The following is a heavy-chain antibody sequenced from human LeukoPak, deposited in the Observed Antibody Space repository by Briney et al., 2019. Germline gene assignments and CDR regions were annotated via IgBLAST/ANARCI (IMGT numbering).Heavy chain of an antibody. D-gene: IGHD1-26*01. CDR3: AREVKEIVGATRTFDY. Sequence: GGSLRLSCAASGFTLSNYGMHWVRQAPGKGLEWVAVISYDGSNKYYADSVKGRFTISRDNSKNTLYLQMNSLRAEDTAVYYCAREVKEIVGATRTFDYWGQGTLVTVSS. CDR1: GFTLSNYG. J-gene: IGHJ4*02. V-gene: IGHV3-30*19. CDR2: ISYDGSNK.